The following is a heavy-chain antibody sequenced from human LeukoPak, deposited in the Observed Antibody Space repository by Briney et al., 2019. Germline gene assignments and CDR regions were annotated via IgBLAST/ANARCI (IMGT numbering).Heavy chain of an antibody. J-gene: IGHJ4*02. CDR3: ARRREPGYFDY. V-gene: IGHV3-20*04. D-gene: IGHD1-26*01. CDR2: INWNGDNT. Sequence: GGSLRLSCAPSGFTFDGYGMSWVRQAPGKGLEWVSGINWNGDNTGYADSVKGRFTISRDNAKNSLYLQMNSLRAEDTAFYYCARRREPGYFDYWGQGTLVTVSS. CDR1: GFTFDGYG.